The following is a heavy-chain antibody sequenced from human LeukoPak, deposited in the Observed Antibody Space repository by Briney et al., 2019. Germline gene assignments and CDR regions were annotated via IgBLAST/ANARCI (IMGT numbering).Heavy chain of an antibody. CDR2: IYYSGST. V-gene: IGHV4-39*01. CDR3: ARQDEVRAPSSYYYYMDV. CDR1: GGSISSSSYY. D-gene: IGHD3-10*01. Sequence: PSETLSLTCTVSGGSISSSSYYWGWIRQPPGKGLEWIGSIYYSGSTYYNPSLKSRVTISVDTSKNQFSLKLSSVTAADTAVYYCARQDEVRAPSSYYYYMDVWGKGTTVTISS. J-gene: IGHJ6*03.